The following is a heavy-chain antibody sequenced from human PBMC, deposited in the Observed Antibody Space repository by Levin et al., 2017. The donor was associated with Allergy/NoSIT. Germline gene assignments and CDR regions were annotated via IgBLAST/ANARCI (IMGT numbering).Heavy chain of an antibody. CDR3: ARPYGSSPG. D-gene: IGHD2-15*01. CDR2: IYYSGST. J-gene: IGHJ4*02. Sequence: PSETLSLTCTVSGGSISSSNYYWVWIRQPPGKGLEWIGSIYYSGSTYYNPSLESRVTISVDTSKNQFSLRLTSVTATDTAVYYCARPYGSSPGWGPGTLVTVSS. V-gene: IGHV4-39*01. CDR1: GGSISSSNYY.